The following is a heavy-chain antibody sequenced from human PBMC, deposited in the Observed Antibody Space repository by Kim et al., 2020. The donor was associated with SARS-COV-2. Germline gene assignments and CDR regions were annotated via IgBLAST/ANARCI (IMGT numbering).Heavy chain of an antibody. J-gene: IGHJ4*02. V-gene: IGHV3-33*06. Sequence: SVKGRFTISRDNSKNTLYLQMNSLRAEDTAVYYCAKDSFPDSSGYPTLDYWGQGTLVTVSS. D-gene: IGHD3-22*01. CDR3: AKDSFPDSSGYPTLDY.